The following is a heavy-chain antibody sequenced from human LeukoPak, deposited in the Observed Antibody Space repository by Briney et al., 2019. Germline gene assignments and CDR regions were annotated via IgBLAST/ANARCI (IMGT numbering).Heavy chain of an antibody. CDR1: GFTFSSYS. CDR2: ISSSSSYI. CDR3: VREGAAAGVMWFDP. Sequence: GGSLRLSCAASGFTFSSYSMNWVRQAPGKGLEWVSSISSSSSYIYYADSVKGRFTISRDNAKNSLYLQMNSLRAEDTAVYYCVREGAAAGVMWFDPWGQGTLVTVSS. D-gene: IGHD6-13*01. V-gene: IGHV3-21*01. J-gene: IGHJ5*02.